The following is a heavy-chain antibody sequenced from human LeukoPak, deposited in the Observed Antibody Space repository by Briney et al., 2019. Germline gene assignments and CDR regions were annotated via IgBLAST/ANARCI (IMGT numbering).Heavy chain of an antibody. CDR3: ARARGIFGVVIRGYFQH. D-gene: IGHD3-3*01. CDR2: ISYDGSNK. J-gene: IGHJ1*01. V-gene: IGHV3-30*04. Sequence: PGRSLRLSCAASGFTFSSYAMHWVRQAPGKGLEWVAVISYDGSNKYYADSVKGRFTISRDNPKNTLYLQMNSLRAEDTAVYYCARARGIFGVVIRGYFQHWGQGTLVTVSS. CDR1: GFTFSSYA.